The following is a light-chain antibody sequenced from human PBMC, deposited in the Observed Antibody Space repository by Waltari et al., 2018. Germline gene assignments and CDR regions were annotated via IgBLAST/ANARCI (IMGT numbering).Light chain of an antibody. Sequence: EIVLTQSPDTLSLSPGERATLSCRASQSVASNYLGWYQQKPGQAPRLLVYGPSTRATGIPDRFSGSGSGTDFTLTISRLEPEDFAVYYCQQYGSTPFTFGPGTKVDIK. CDR1: QSVASNY. CDR3: QQYGSTPFT. CDR2: GPS. V-gene: IGKV3-20*01. J-gene: IGKJ3*01.